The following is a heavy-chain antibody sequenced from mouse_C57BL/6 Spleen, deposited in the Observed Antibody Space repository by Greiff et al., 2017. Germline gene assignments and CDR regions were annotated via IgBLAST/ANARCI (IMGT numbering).Heavy chain of an antibody. J-gene: IGHJ4*01. CDR2: INPYNGGT. D-gene: IGHD1-1*01. CDR1: GYTFTDYY. Sequence: EVQLQQSGPVLVKPGASVKMSCKASGYTFTDYYMNWVKQSHGKSLEWIGVINPYNGGTSYNQKFKGKATLTVDKSSSTAYMELNSLTSEDSAVYYCARGGILRYGSSYDYAMDYWGQGTSVTVSS. CDR3: ARGGILRYGSSYDYAMDY. V-gene: IGHV1-19*01.